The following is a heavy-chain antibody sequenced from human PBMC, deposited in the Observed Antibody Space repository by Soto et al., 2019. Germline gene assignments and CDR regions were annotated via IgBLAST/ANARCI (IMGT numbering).Heavy chain of an antibody. CDR3: ASHMVRGVPFGY. V-gene: IGHV4-59*08. Sequence: TLSLTCTVSGGSISSYYWSWIRQPPGKGLEWIGYIYFRGSTNYNPSLKSRVTISVDTSKNQFSLKLSSVTAADTAVYYCASHMVRGVPFGYWGQGTLVTVSS. J-gene: IGHJ4*02. CDR1: GGSISSYY. D-gene: IGHD3-10*01. CDR2: IYFRGST.